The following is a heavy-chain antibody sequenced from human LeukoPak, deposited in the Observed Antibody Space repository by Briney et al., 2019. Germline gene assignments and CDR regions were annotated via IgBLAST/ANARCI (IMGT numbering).Heavy chain of an antibody. CDR1: GGSFSGYY. CDR3: ARVSDYDFWSGPLGYYYYYMDV. Sequence: SETLSLTCAVYGGSFSGYYWSWIRQPPGKGLEWIGEIKHSASTNYNPSLKSRVTISVDTSKNQFSLKLSSVTAADTAVYYCARVSDYDFWSGPLGYYYYYMDVWGKGTTVTVSS. CDR2: IKHSAST. D-gene: IGHD3-3*01. J-gene: IGHJ6*03. V-gene: IGHV4-34*01.